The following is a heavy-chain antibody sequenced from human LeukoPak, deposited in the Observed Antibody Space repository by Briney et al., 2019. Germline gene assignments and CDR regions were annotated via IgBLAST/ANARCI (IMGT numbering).Heavy chain of an antibody. CDR3: AKDLFPFGYYYYMDV. V-gene: IGHV3-23*01. Sequence: GGSLRLSCAASGFTFSSYAMSWVRQAPGKGLEWVSGISGSGGSTYYADSVKGRFTISRDNSKNTLYLQMNSLRAEDTAVYYCAKDLFPFGYYYYMDVWGKGTTVTVS. CDR1: GFTFSSYA. J-gene: IGHJ6*03. D-gene: IGHD3-16*01. CDR2: ISGSGGST.